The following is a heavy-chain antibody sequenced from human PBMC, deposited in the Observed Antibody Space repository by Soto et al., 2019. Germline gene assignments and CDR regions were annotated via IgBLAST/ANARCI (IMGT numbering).Heavy chain of an antibody. J-gene: IGHJ3*02. CDR1: GYPVTAYY. CDR3: ARGGGVGVAGSAAFDM. CDR2: INPATGAA. V-gene: IGHV1-2*02. D-gene: IGHD3-3*01. Sequence: QLHLVQSGAVVKKPGASVTVSCSASGYPVTAYYMHWVRQAPGRGLGWMGGINPATGAAKYTQTFRGGVTMPGDASTGTGFMELSGLTSGDPAVFYCARGGGVGVAGSAAFDMWGQGTLVTVSS.